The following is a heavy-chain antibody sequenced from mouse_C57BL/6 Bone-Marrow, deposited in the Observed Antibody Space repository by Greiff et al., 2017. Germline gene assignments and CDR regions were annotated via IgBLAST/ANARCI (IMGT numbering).Heavy chain of an antibody. CDR3: ASQYYGSRYYAMDY. CDR1: GYAFSSSW. V-gene: IGHV1-82*01. D-gene: IGHD1-1*01. J-gene: IGHJ4*01. CDR2: IYPGDGDT. Sequence: QVHVKQSGPELVKPGASVKISCKASGYAFSSSWMNWVKQRPGKGLEWIGRIYPGDGDTNYNGKFKGKATLTADKSSSTAYMQLSSLTSEDSAVYFCASQYYGSRYYAMDYWGQGTSVTVSS.